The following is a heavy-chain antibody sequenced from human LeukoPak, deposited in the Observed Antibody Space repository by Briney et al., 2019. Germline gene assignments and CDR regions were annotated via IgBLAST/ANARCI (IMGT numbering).Heavy chain of an antibody. J-gene: IGHJ4*02. CDR2: IRSNTYGGTA. CDR3: TKGDYHAY. CDR1: GFTFGDYA. V-gene: IGHV3-49*03. Sequence: GGSLRLSCTASGFTFGDYAMSWFRQAPGKGLEWVGFIRSNTYGGTAEYAASVKGRFTITRDDSKSIAYLQMNSLKTEDTAVYYCTKGDYHAYWGQGTLATVSS.